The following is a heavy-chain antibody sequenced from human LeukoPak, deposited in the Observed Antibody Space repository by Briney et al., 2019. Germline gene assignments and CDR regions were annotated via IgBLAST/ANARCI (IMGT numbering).Heavy chain of an antibody. J-gene: IGHJ4*02. Sequence: PGGSLRLSCAASGFTFSSYSMNWVRQAPGKGLEWVSSISSSSSYIYYADSVKGRFTISRDNAKNSLYLQMNSLRAEDTAVYYCARAGYCSSTSCYLDCWGQGTLVTVSS. CDR1: GFTFSSYS. D-gene: IGHD2-2*01. CDR2: ISSSSSYI. V-gene: IGHV3-21*01. CDR3: ARAGYCSSTSCYLDC.